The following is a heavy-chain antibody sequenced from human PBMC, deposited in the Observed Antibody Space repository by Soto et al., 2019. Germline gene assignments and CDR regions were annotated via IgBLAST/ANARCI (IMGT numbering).Heavy chain of an antibody. CDR1: GGTFSSYA. D-gene: IGHD5-18*01. CDR3: AKNTANDAFDI. Sequence: SVKVSCKASGGTFSSYAISWVRQAPGQGLEWMGGIIPIFGTANYAQKFQGRVTITADESTSTAYMELSSLRSEDTAVYCCAKNTANDAFDIWGQGTMVTVSS. CDR2: IIPIFGTA. V-gene: IGHV1-69*13. J-gene: IGHJ3*02.